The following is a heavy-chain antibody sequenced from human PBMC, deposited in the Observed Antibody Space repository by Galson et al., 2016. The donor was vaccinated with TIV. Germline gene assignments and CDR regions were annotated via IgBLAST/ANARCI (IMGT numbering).Heavy chain of an antibody. Sequence: SLRLSCAVSGFSFSTFGMHWIRQAPGKGLEWVSGISDTGRNTYYTGSVKGRFAISRDNSKNTLFLQMNSLRSEGTAIYYCAKDRVGPATGWFDSWGQGALVTVSS. D-gene: IGHD1-26*01. CDR1: GFSFSTFG. CDR2: ISDTGRNT. V-gene: IGHV3-23*01. J-gene: IGHJ5*01. CDR3: AKDRVGPATGWFDS.